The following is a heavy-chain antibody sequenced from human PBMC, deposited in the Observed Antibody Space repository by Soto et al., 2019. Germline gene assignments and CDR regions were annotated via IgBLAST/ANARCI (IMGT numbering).Heavy chain of an antibody. J-gene: IGHJ4*02. Sequence: EVQLLECGGGLVQRGGSLRLSCAASGFTFSSYAMRWVRQAPGKGLEWVSAISGSGDSTYYADSVKGRFTISRDNSKNTLYLQMNSLRAEDTAVYYCARRGSGSYYDYWGQGTLVTVSS. CDR3: ARRGSGSYYDY. D-gene: IGHD1-26*01. V-gene: IGHV3-23*01. CDR1: GFTFSSYA. CDR2: ISGSGDST.